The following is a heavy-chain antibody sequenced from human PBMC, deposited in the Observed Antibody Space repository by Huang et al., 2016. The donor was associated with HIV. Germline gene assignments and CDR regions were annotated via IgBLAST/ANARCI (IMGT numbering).Heavy chain of an antibody. Sequence: QLLLQESGPGLVKPSEALALTCAVSGGSIRSSDYHWGWIRQPPGKGLEWIGSIYYKGSTHCSPSLKSRVTIAVETSKNLFFRNRTSMTAADTAVYYCARHREGPVAYYSGWGSHLNYMDVWGRGRTVVVSS. D-gene: IGHD3-10*01. CDR3: ARHREGPVAYYSGWGSHLNYMDV. J-gene: IGHJ6*03. V-gene: IGHV4-39*01. CDR2: IYYKGST. CDR1: GGSIRSSDYH.